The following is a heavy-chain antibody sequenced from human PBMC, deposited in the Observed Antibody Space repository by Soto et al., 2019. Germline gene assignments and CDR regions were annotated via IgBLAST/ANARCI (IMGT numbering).Heavy chain of an antibody. J-gene: IGHJ3*02. CDR1: GYTFTSYG. CDR3: AYFGDLRDAFDI. Sequence: QVQLVQSGAEVKKPGASVKVSCKASGYTFTSYGIIWVRQAPGQGLEWMGWISAYNGNTNYAQKLQGRVTMTTDTSTSTAYIDLRSLRSDDTAVYYCAYFGDLRDAFDIWGQGTMVTVSS. D-gene: IGHD3-16*01. V-gene: IGHV1-18*01. CDR2: ISAYNGNT.